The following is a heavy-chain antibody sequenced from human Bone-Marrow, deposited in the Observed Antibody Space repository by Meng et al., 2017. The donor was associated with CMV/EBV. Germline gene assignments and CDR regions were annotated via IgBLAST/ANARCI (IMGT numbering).Heavy chain of an antibody. D-gene: IGHD6-13*01. CDR3: ARGRYSSSSGRFDP. Sequence: GESLKISCAASGFTFSSYWMHWVRQAPGKGLEWVAVISYDGSNKYYADSVKGRFTISRDNSKNTLYLQMNSLRAEDTAVYYCARGRYSSSSGRFDPWGQGPLVTVSS. CDR2: ISYDGSNK. V-gene: IGHV3-30-3*01. J-gene: IGHJ5*02. CDR1: GFTFSSYW.